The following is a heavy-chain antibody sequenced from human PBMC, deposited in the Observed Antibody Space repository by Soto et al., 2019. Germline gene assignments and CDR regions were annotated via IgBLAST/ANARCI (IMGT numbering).Heavy chain of an antibody. J-gene: IGHJ4*02. CDR1: GGSISSSSYY. CDR2: IYYSGTT. D-gene: IGHD3-10*01. V-gene: IGHV4-39*01. CDR3: ARHNYGSGSTYFDY. Sequence: SETLSLTCTVSGGSISSSSYYWGWIRQPPGKGLEWIGYIYYSGTTYYNMSLKSRVTISVDTSKNQFSLKLNSMTAADMAVYYCARHNYGSGSTYFDYWGQGTLVTVSS.